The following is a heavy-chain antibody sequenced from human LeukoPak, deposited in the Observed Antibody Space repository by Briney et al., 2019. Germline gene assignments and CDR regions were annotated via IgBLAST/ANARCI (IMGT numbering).Heavy chain of an antibody. V-gene: IGHV3-20*04. CDR2: INWNGGST. CDR1: GFTFDDYG. Sequence: GGSLRLSCAASGFTFDDYGMSWVRQAPGKGLEWVSGINWNGGSTGYADSVKGRFTISRDNDKNSLYLQMSSLRAEDTAVYYCARDPGDFALDWGQGTLVTVSS. J-gene: IGHJ4*02. CDR3: ARDPGDFALD. D-gene: IGHD7-27*01.